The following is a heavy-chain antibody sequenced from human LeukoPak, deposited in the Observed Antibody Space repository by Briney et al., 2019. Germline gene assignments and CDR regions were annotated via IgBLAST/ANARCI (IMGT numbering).Heavy chain of an antibody. Sequence: SETLSLTCTVSGGSISSYYWSWIRQPPGKGLEWIGYIHYSGSTNYNPSLKSRVTISVDTSKNQFSLKLSSVTAADTAVYYCARTGYSSGWYWDYWGQGTLVTVSS. D-gene: IGHD6-19*01. CDR2: IHYSGST. CDR3: ARTGYSSGWYWDY. J-gene: IGHJ4*02. CDR1: GGSISSYY. V-gene: IGHV4-59*01.